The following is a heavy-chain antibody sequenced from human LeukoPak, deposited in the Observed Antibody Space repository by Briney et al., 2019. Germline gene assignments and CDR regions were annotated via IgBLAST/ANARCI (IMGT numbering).Heavy chain of an antibody. J-gene: IGHJ6*03. CDR1: GDSISSYY. CDR3: ARVPYSTRYYMDV. Sequence: SETLSLTCNVSGDSISSYYWSWIRQPAGKGLEWIGRIYIDGSTTYNPSLKSRFTMSVDTSKSQFSLRPTSVTAADTAVYYCARVPYSTRYYMDVWGKGTTVTVSS. D-gene: IGHD6-13*01. V-gene: IGHV4-4*07. CDR2: IYIDGST.